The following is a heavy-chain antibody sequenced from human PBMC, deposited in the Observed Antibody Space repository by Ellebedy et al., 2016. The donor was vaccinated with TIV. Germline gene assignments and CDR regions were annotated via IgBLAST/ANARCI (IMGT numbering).Heavy chain of an antibody. CDR1: GGSFSGYY. V-gene: IGHV4-34*01. J-gene: IGHJ4*02. CDR3: SRGVTDQN. D-gene: IGHD2-21*02. CDR2: INHSGST. Sequence: MPSETLSLTCAVHGGSFSGYYWSWIRQPPGKGLEWIGEINHSGSTNYNSSLKSRVTISLDTSKNQFSLKLSSVTAADTAVYYCSRGVTDQNWGQGILVTVSS.